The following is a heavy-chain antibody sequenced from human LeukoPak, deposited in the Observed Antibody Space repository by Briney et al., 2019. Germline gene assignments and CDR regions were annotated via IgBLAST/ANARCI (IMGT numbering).Heavy chain of an antibody. D-gene: IGHD4-23*01. Sequence: SETLSLTCTVSGGSISSSSYYWGWIRQPPGKGLEWIGYIYYSGGTNYNPSLKSRVTISVDTSKNQFSLKLSSVTAADTAVYYCATYGGNSGPLDYWGQGTLVTVSS. V-gene: IGHV4-61*05. CDR1: GGSISSSSYY. CDR2: IYYSGGT. J-gene: IGHJ4*02. CDR3: ATYGGNSGPLDY.